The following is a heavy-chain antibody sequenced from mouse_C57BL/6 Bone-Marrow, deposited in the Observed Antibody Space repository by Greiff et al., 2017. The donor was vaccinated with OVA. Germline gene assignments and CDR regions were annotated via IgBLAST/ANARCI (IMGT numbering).Heavy chain of an antibody. Sequence: EVQLQQSVAELVRPGASVKLSCTASGFNITNTYMPWVKQRPEQGLEWIGRIDPANGYTKYAPKFQGKATITADTSSNTAYLQLSSLTSEDTAIYYCARVYDGYPYAMDYWGQGTSVTVSS. CDR2: IDPANGYT. J-gene: IGHJ4*01. CDR1: GFNITNTY. V-gene: IGHV14-3*01. CDR3: ARVYDGYPYAMDY. D-gene: IGHD2-3*01.